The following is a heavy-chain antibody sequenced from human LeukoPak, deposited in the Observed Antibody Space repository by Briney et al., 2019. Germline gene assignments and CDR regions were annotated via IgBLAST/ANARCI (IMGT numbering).Heavy chain of an antibody. CDR3: AKDKGREIVVVIGH. Sequence: GGSLRLSCAASGFTFDDYAMHWVRQAPGKGLEWVSGIRWNSGSIGYADSVKGRFTISRDNAKNSLYLQMNSLRAEDTALYYCAKDKGREIVVVIGHWGQGTLVTVSS. J-gene: IGHJ4*02. CDR2: IRWNSGSI. CDR1: GFTFDDYA. V-gene: IGHV3-9*01. D-gene: IGHD3-22*01.